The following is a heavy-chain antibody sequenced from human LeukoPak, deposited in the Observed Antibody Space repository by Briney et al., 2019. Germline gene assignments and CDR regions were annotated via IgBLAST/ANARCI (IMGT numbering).Heavy chain of an antibody. D-gene: IGHD3-3*01. J-gene: IGHJ4*02. Sequence: GGSLRLSCAASGFTFSSYEMNWVRQAPGKGREWISYISSSGCTIYYADSVTGRFTISRDNAKNSLDLQMDSLRAEDTAVYYCARVYMVEWVGQYYFDYWGQGTLVTVSS. V-gene: IGHV3-48*03. CDR1: GFTFSSYE. CDR3: ARVYMVEWVGQYYFDY. CDR2: ISSSGCTI.